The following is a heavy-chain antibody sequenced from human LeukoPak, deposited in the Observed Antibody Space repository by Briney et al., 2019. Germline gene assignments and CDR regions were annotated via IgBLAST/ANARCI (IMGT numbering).Heavy chain of an antibody. CDR2: ISYDGSNK. D-gene: IGHD2-2*01. CDR1: GFTLSSYV. Sequence: GRSLRLSCAASGFTLSSYVMHWVRQAPGKGLEWVAVISYDGSNKYYADSVKGRFTISRDNSKNTLYLQTNSLRAEDTAVYYCAPREYQLLPLGYWGQGTLVTVSS. V-gene: IGHV3-30-3*01. J-gene: IGHJ4*02. CDR3: APREYQLLPLGY.